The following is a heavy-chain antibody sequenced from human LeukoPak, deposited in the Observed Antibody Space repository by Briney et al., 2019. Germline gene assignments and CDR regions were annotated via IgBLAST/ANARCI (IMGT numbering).Heavy chain of an antibody. CDR3: TTRLRNHFDY. Sequence: LPGGSLRLSCATSGFTFSSFTMNWVRQAPGKGLEWVSTISDGSRDTHYAGSVKGRFTISRDDSQNIVYLQMDSLRAEDTALYYCTTRLRNHFDYWGQGTQVTVSS. J-gene: IGHJ4*02. V-gene: IGHV3-23*01. CDR2: ISDGSRDT. D-gene: IGHD5-12*01. CDR1: GFTFSSFT.